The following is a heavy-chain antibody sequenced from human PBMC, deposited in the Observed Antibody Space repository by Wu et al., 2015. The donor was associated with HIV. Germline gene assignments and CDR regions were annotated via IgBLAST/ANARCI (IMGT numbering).Heavy chain of an antibody. D-gene: IGHD1-1*01. Sequence: QVQLVQSGADVKRPGASVKVSCKASGYIFNNYYIHWVRQAPGQGLEWMGRINPSGGGTTNAQKFQGRVTMTSDMSTSTVYMELNSLRSEDTAVYFCTRGKNKLETSFTFWGQGTLVTVSS. CDR2: INPSGGGT. V-gene: IGHV1-46*02. J-gene: IGHJ4*02. CDR1: GYIFNNYY. CDR3: TRGKNKLETSFTF.